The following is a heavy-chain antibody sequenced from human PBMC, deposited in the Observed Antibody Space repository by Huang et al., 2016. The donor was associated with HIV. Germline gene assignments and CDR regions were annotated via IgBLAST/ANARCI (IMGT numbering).Heavy chain of an antibody. CDR2: ISGSGDKT. CDR1: RFTFSTYA. CDR3: AKVPTVVTFH. Sequence: DVQLLESGGVFVQPGGSLRLSCAASRFTFSTYAMSWVRQAPGKGLEWVSAISGSGDKTYYADSVKGRFTISRDNSKNTLFLQMNSLRAEDTAVYYCAKVPTVVTFHWGQGTLVTVSS. J-gene: IGHJ4*02. D-gene: IGHD2-21*02. V-gene: IGHV3-23*01.